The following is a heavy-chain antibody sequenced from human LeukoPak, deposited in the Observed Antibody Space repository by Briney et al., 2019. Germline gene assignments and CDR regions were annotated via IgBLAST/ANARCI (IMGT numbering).Heavy chain of an antibody. J-gene: IGHJ4*02. D-gene: IGHD4-17*01. CDR1: GFTFSTYA. CDR3: AKGALDGDYLDY. Sequence: GGSLRLSCAASGFTFSTYAMTWVRQAPGKGPEWVSAISGSGGSTYYADSVKGRFTISRDNSKNTLYLQMNSLRAEDTAVYYCAKGALDGDYLDYWGQGTLVTVSS. CDR2: ISGSGGST. V-gene: IGHV3-23*01.